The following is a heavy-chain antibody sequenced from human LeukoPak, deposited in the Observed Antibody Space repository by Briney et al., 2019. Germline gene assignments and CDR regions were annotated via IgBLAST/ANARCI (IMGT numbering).Heavy chain of an antibody. D-gene: IGHD3-10*01. J-gene: IGHJ3*02. V-gene: IGHV3-30*04. CDR3: ARAGFGSGDDGFDI. CDR1: EFIFSA. Sequence: PGGSLRLSCAASEFIFSAMHWVRQAPGKGLEWVAALSEDGSYKYYTDSVKGRFTISRDNSRNTLYLQMNSLRPEDTAVYFCARAGFGSGDDGFDIWGQGTKVTVS. CDR2: LSEDGSYK.